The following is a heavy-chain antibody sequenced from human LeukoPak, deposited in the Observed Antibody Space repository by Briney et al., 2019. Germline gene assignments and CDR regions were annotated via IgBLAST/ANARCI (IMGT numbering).Heavy chain of an antibody. CDR1: GDSISVTDYY. D-gene: IGHD6-19*01. CDR3: ARITVAGRRFDF. CDR2: VYYSGST. Sequence: PSETLSLTCTVSGDSISVTDYYWGWVRQSPGKGLEWFGSVYYSGSTYYNPSLKSRVTISVDTSKNQFSLKLSSVTATDTAMYYCARITVAGRRFDFWGQGILVTVSS. J-gene: IGHJ4*02. V-gene: IGHV4-39*01.